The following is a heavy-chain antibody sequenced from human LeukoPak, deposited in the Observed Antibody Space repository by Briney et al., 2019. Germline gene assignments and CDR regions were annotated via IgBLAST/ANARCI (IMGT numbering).Heavy chain of an antibody. CDR2: ISYDGSNK. CDR1: GFTFSSYA. CDR3: ARSPCIAACKNYFDY. J-gene: IGHJ4*02. D-gene: IGHD6-13*01. V-gene: IGHV3-30-3*01. Sequence: GGSLRLSCAASGFTFSSYAMHWVRQAPGKGLEWVAVISYDGSNKYYADSVKGRFTISRDNSKNTLYLQMNSLRAEDTAVYYCARSPCIAACKNYFDYWGQGTLVTVSS.